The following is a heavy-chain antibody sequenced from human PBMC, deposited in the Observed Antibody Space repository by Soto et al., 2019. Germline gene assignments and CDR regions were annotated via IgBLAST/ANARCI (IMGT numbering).Heavy chain of an antibody. V-gene: IGHV1-2*04. D-gene: IGHD1-26*01. CDR3: ARVGSGSDYALGTFDY. CDR1: GYTFTGYY. CDR2: INPNSGGT. J-gene: IGHJ4*02. Sequence: QVQLVQSGAEVKKPGASVKVSCKASGYTFTGYYMHWVRQAPGQGLEWMGWINPNSGGTNYAQKFQGWVTMTRDTSLSTAYMELSRLRSDDTAVYYGARVGSGSDYALGTFDYWGQGTLVTVSS.